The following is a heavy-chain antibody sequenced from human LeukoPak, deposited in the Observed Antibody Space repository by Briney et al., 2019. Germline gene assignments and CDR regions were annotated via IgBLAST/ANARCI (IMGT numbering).Heavy chain of an antibody. CDR1: GGSISSYY. CDR2: IYYSGST. V-gene: IGHV4-59*08. Sequence: SETLSLTCTVSGGSISSYYWSWIRQPPGKGLEWIGYIYYSGSTNYNPSLKSRVTISVDTSKNQFSLKLSSVTAADTAVYYCARHKNCSGGSCYSRDAFDIWGQGTMVTVSS. J-gene: IGHJ3*02. CDR3: ARHKNCSGGSCYSRDAFDI. D-gene: IGHD2-15*01.